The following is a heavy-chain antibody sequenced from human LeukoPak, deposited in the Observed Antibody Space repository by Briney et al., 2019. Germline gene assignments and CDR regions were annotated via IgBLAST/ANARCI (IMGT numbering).Heavy chain of an antibody. D-gene: IGHD2-15*01. CDR2: ISTDGTST. CDR1: GFRFSDYW. V-gene: IGHV3-74*01. CDR3: ARFSSAGEDY. J-gene: IGHJ4*02. Sequence: GGSLRLSCAASGFRFSDYWMFWVRQAPGKGPVWASHISTDGTSTTYADSVRGRFTISRDNAKNTMYLHMNSLRVEDTAVYYCARFSSAGEDYWGQGTLVTVSS.